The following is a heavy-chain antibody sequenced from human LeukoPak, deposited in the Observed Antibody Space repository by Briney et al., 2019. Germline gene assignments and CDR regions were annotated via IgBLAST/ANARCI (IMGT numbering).Heavy chain of an antibody. V-gene: IGHV3-73*01. CDR3: TRLSYYYDSSGYYPYLDY. CDR1: GFTFSGSA. Sequence: GGSLRLSCAASGFTFSGSAMHWVRQASGKGLEWVGRIRSKANSYATAYAASVKGRFTISRDDSKNTAYLQMNSLKTEDTAVYYCTRLSYYYDSSGYYPYLDYWGQGTLVTVSS. D-gene: IGHD3-22*01. J-gene: IGHJ4*02. CDR2: IRSKANSYAT.